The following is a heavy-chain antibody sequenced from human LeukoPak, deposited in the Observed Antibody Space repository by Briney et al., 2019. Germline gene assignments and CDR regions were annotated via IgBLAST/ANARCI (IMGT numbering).Heavy chain of an antibody. Sequence: PGGSLRLSCAASGFTFSSYAMHWVRQAPGKGLEWVAVISYNGSNKYYADSVKGRFTISRDNSKNTLYLQMNSLRAEDTAVYYCASAASIAVAGNVYWGRGTLVTVSS. D-gene: IGHD6-19*01. CDR3: ASAASIAVAGNVY. V-gene: IGHV3-30-3*01. J-gene: IGHJ4*02. CDR2: ISYNGSNK. CDR1: GFTFSSYA.